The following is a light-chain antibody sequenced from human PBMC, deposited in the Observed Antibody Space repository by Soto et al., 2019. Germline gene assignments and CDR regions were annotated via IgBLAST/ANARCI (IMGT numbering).Light chain of an antibody. CDR1: QSIGRY. Sequence: DIQMTQSPSSLSASVGDGVTITCRASQSIGRYLNWYQQKPGRAPKLLIYAASSLQSGIPARFSGSGSGTDFPLTIISLQPEDFPTYYCQHSYVTAPYTFGQGTKLEIK. V-gene: IGKV1-39*01. CDR3: QHSYVTAPYT. CDR2: AAS. J-gene: IGKJ2*01.